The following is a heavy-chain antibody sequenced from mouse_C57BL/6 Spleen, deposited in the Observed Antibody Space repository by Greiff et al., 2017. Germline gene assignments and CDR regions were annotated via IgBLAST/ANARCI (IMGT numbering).Heavy chain of an antibody. CDR3: ARSDITTVVARYYYAMDY. Sequence: QVQLQQSGPELVKPGASVKISCKASGYAFSSSWMNWVKQRPGKGLEWIGRIYPGDGDTNYNGKFKGKATRTADKSSSTAYMQLSSLTSEDSAVYFCARSDITTVVARYYYAMDYWGQGTSVTVSS. CDR2: IYPGDGDT. J-gene: IGHJ4*01. CDR1: GYAFSSSW. V-gene: IGHV1-82*01. D-gene: IGHD1-1*01.